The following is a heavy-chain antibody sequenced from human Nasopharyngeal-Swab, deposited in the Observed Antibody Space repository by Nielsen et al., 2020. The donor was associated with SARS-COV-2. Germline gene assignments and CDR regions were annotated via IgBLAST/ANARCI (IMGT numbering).Heavy chain of an antibody. J-gene: IGHJ4*02. Sequence: SETLSPTCTVSGGSLSIGGYYWNWIRQHPGKGLEWIAYIYYSGSAYYNPSFKSRVTISVDTSKNQFSLKLSSVTAADTAVYYCARLRGLLVDYWGQGTLVTVSS. D-gene: IGHD2-15*01. CDR3: ARLRGLLVDY. CDR1: GGSLSIGGYY. CDR2: IYYSGSA. V-gene: IGHV4-31*03.